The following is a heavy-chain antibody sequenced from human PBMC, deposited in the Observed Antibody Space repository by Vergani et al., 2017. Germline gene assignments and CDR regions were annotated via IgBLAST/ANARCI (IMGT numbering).Heavy chain of an antibody. CDR3: ARELGVVAATPGVKLDAFDI. Sequence: QVQLVQSGAEVKKPGASVKVSCKASGYTFTSYYMHWVRQAPGQGLEWMGIINPSGGSTSYAQKFQGRVTMTRDTSTSTVYMELSSLRSEDTAVYYCARELGVVAATPGVKLDAFDIWGQGTMVTVSS. D-gene: IGHD2-15*01. V-gene: IGHV1-46*01. CDR2: INPSGGST. J-gene: IGHJ3*02. CDR1: GYTFTSYY.